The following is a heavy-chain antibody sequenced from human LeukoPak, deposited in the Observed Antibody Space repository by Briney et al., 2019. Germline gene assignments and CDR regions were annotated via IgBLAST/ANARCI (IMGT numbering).Heavy chain of an antibody. CDR2: IYHCGNT. Sequence: SETLSLTCTVSGGSISSGGYYWSWIRQLPGKGLEWIGYIYHCGNTVYKPSLRSRVTMSVDTSKNQFSLKLSSVTAADTGVYYCVRVGDCTSAACHDTRFDPWGQGTLVTVSS. CDR3: VRVGDCTSAACHDTRFDP. D-gene: IGHD2-2*01. CDR1: GGSISSGGYY. V-gene: IGHV4-31*03. J-gene: IGHJ5*02.